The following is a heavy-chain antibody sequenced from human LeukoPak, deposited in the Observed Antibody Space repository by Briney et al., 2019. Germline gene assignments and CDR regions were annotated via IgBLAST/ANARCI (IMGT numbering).Heavy chain of an antibody. J-gene: IGHJ4*02. D-gene: IGHD3-10*02. CDR1: GGSISSYY. Sequence: PSETLSLTCTVSGGSISSYYWSWIRQPPGKGLEWIGYVYYNGKTNYNPSLESRVTILVDTSKNQFSLKLTSVTAADTAMYYCARDLSYYYDGGSFDYWGQGTLVTVSS. CDR3: ARDLSYYYDGGSFDY. CDR2: VYYNGKT. V-gene: IGHV4-59*01.